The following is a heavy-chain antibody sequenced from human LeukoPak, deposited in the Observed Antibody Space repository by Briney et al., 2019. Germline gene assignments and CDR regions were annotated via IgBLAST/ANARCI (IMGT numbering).Heavy chain of an antibody. CDR1: GGSFSGYY. J-gene: IGHJ4*02. CDR2: INHSGST. Sequence: SETLSLTCALYGGSFSGYYWSWIRQPPGKGLEWIGEINHSGSTNYNPSLKSRVTISVDTSKNQFSLQLSSVTAADTAVYYCARVSCSGGSCYPTSFDYWGQGTLVTVSS. CDR3: ARVSCSGGSCYPTSFDY. V-gene: IGHV4-34*01. D-gene: IGHD2-15*01.